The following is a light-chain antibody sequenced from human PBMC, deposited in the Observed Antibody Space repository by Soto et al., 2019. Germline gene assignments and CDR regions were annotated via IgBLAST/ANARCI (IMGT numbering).Light chain of an antibody. V-gene: IGLV2-14*01. CDR3: SSYTTLITVV. J-gene: IGLJ3*02. Sequence: QSALTQPPSASGSPGQSVTITCSGTSSDVGEENYVSWYQHRPGKAPKLLLHEVTNRPSGVSNRFSGSKSGNTASLTISGLRPEDEADYYCSSYTTLITVVFGGGTKLTVL. CDR1: SSDVGEENY. CDR2: EVT.